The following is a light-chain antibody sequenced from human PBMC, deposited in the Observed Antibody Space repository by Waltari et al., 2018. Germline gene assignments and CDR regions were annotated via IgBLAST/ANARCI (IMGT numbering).Light chain of an antibody. V-gene: IGKV3-11*01. CDR2: DAS. CDR1: QSVSTF. CDR3: QQRSSWVS. J-gene: IGKJ4*01. Sequence: DIVLTQSLATLSLSPGERATLSCRATQSVSTFLAWYQEKPGQAPRLLIYDASNRAAGVPARFSGSGSGTDFTLTISSLEPEDFAVYYCQQRSSWVSFGGGTKVEIK.